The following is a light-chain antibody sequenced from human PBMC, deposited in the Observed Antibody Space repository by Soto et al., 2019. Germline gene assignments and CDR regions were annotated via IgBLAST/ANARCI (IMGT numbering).Light chain of an antibody. CDR2: DNN. J-gene: IGLJ2*01. Sequence: QSVLTQPPSVSAAPGQKVTISCSGSSSNIGNDYVSWYQHLPGTAPKLLIYDNNQRPSGIPDRFSGSKSGTSATLGITGLQTGDEADYYGGTWDSSLSAVVFGGGTKLTVL. CDR3: GTWDSSLSAVV. V-gene: IGLV1-51*01. CDR1: SSNIGNDY.